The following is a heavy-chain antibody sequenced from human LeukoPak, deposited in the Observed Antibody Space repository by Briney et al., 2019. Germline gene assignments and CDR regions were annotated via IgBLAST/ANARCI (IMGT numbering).Heavy chain of an antibody. CDR1: GGTFSSYA. V-gene: IGHV1-69*04. Sequence: GASVKVSCKASGGTFSSYAISWVRQAPGQGLEWMGRIIPIFGIANYAQKFQGRVTITADKSTNTAYMVLSSLRSEDTAVYYCTRDRVVVTPSGFDYWGQGTLVTVSS. CDR3: TRDRVVVTPSGFDY. CDR2: IIPIFGIA. J-gene: IGHJ4*02. D-gene: IGHD3-22*01.